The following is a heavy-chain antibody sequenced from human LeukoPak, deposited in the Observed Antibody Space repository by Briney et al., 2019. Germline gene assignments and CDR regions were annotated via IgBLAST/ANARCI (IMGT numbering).Heavy chain of an antibody. Sequence: SETLSLTCSVSGGSISSFYCNWMRQPAGKGLEWIGRIYTSGTTTYNPSLKSRVTMSVDTSKNQFSLKLSSVTAADTAVYYCARVSWFPGTSYYYMDVWGKGTTVTVSS. CDR1: GGSISSFY. CDR2: IYTSGTT. CDR3: ARVSWFPGTSYYYMDV. V-gene: IGHV4-4*07. D-gene: IGHD1-1*01. J-gene: IGHJ6*03.